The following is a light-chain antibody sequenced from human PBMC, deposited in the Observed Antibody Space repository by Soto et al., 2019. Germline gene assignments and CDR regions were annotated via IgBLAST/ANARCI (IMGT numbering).Light chain of an antibody. Sequence: ENVLTQSPATLSLSPGEGSTLSCRASQSINTYLAWYQQKPGQAPRLLIYDASKRATDIPARCSGSGSGTNFTLTISSLEPEDFAVYYCQQRRSWQVTFGQGTRVEIK. CDR2: DAS. J-gene: IGKJ5*01. CDR3: QQRRSWQVT. CDR1: QSINTY. V-gene: IGKV3D-11*02.